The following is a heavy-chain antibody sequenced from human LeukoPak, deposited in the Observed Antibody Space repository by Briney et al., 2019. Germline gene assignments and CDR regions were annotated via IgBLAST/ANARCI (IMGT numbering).Heavy chain of an antibody. Sequence: SETLSLTCTVSGGSINDYYLSWIRQPPGKGLEWIGYVYDTGSTSYNPSLKSRVSMSVDTSTNQFSLRLSSVTAADTAMYYCARGTKTGYTGYDWNNWGQGSLVTVSS. CDR3: ARGTKTGYTGYDWNN. D-gene: IGHD5-12*01. CDR2: VYDTGST. V-gene: IGHV4-59*01. CDR1: GGSINDYY. J-gene: IGHJ4*02.